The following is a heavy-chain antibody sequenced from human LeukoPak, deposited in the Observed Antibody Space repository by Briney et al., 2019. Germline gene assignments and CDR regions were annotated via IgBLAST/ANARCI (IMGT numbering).Heavy chain of an antibody. V-gene: IGHV4-38-2*01. CDR1: GYSISSGYF. J-gene: IGHJ4*02. D-gene: IGHD3-22*01. CDR2: IYHSGST. Sequence: SETLSLTCAVSGYSISSGYFWGWIRQSPGKGLEWIGSIYHSGSTYYNPPLKSRVTISVDTSKNQFSLKLSSVTAADTAVYYCTGKYYYDSSGYYYVDYWGQGTLVTVSS. CDR3: TGKYYYDSSGYYYVDY.